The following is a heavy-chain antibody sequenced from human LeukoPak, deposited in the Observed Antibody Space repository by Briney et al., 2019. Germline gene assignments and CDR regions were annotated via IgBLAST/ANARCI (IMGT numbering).Heavy chain of an antibody. D-gene: IGHD6-19*01. CDR3: ARDGTRGAVAGTFTWFDP. CDR2: INPSGGST. Sequence: ASVKVSCKASGYTFTSYSISWVRQAPGQGLECMGIINPSGGSTNYAQKFQGRVNMTRDMSTSTVYMELSSLRSEETAVYYCARDGTRGAVAGTFTWFDPWGQGTLVTVSS. V-gene: IGHV1-46*01. J-gene: IGHJ5*02. CDR1: GYTFTSYS.